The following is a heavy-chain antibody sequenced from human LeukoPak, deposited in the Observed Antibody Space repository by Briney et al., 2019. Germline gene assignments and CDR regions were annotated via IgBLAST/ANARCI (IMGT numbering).Heavy chain of an antibody. CDR1: GFTFSSYT. CDR3: ASNSGSSGGY. J-gene: IGHJ4*02. V-gene: IGHV3-33*01. CDR2: IWFDGSNT. D-gene: IGHD1-26*01. Sequence: PGGSLRLSCAASGFTFSSYTMHWVRQAPGKGLEWVAVIWFDGSNTYYADSVKGRFTISRDNSKNTLYLQMNSLRAEDTASYYCASNSGSSGGYWGQGNLVTVSS.